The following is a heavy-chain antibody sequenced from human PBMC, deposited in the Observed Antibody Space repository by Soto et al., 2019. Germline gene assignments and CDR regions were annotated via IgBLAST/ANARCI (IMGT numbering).Heavy chain of an antibody. D-gene: IGHD6-13*01. CDR1: GLTCSSYA. V-gene: IGHV3-30-3*01. J-gene: IGHJ4*02. Sequence: GGSLRLSCAAGGLTCSSYAMHWVRQAPGKGLEWGAGISYDGSNKYYADSVKGRFTSSRDNSNNTLYLQMNSLRPEATAVYYCARSAAYSGTHDYWGQGTLVTVSS. CDR2: ISYDGSNK. CDR3: ARSAAYSGTHDY.